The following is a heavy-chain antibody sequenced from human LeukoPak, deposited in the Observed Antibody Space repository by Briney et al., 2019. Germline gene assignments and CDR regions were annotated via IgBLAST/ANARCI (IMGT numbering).Heavy chain of an antibody. CDR3: ARTLLGYSGYDSQTHFDY. CDR2: INPNSGGT. D-gene: IGHD5-12*01. J-gene: IGHJ4*02. CDR1: GYTFTAYY. Sequence: RASVKVSCKASGYTFTAYYMHWVRQAPGQGLEWMGWINPNSGGTNYAQKFQGRVTMTRDTSISTAYMDLSRLRSDDTAVYYCARTLLGYSGYDSQTHFDYWGQGTLVTDSS. V-gene: IGHV1-2*02.